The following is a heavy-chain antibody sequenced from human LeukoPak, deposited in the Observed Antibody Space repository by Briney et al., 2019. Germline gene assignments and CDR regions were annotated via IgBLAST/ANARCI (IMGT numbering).Heavy chain of an antibody. CDR3: ARVSLNREPDY. J-gene: IGHJ4*02. CDR2: IIPVFGTA. Sequence: GASVKVSCKASGGTFSSYAISWVRQAPGRGLEWMGGIIPVFGTANYAQKFQGRVTITADESTSTAYMELSSLRSEDTAVYYCARVSLNREPDYWGQGTLVTVSS. CDR1: GGTFSSYA. D-gene: IGHD1-14*01. V-gene: IGHV1-69*13.